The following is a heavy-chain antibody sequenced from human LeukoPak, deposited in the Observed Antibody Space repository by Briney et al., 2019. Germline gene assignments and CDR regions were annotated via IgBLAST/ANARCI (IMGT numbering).Heavy chain of an antibody. CDR2: MNPNRGNT. D-gene: IGHD6-19*01. CDR1: GYTFTSYD. Sequence: ASVKVSCKASGYTFTSYDINWVRQATGQGLEWMGWMNPNRGNTGYAQKFQGRVTMTRNTSISTAYMELSSLRSEDKAVYYCALRRSGWYYTFDIWGQGTMVTVSS. J-gene: IGHJ3*02. CDR3: ALRRSGWYYTFDI. V-gene: IGHV1-8*01.